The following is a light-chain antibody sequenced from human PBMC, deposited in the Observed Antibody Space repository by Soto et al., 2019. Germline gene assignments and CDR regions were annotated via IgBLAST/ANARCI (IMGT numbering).Light chain of an antibody. J-gene: IGLJ1*01. CDR2: EDN. CDR1: SGSIASNY. Sequence: NFMLTQPHSVSESPGKTVTISCTRSSGSIASNYVQWYQQRPGSAPTTVIYEDNQRPSGVPDRFSGSIDRSSNSASLTISGLKTEDEADYYCQSYDSSNYVFGTGTKVTVL. CDR3: QSYDSSNYV. V-gene: IGLV6-57*04.